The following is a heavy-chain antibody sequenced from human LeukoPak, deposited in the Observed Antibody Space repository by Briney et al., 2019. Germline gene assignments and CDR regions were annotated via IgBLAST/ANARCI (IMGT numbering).Heavy chain of an antibody. CDR1: GYTFTSYG. Sequence: ASVKVSCKASGYTFTSYGISWVRQAPGQGLEWMGWISAYNGNTNYALKLQGRVTMTTDTSTSTAYMELRSLRSDDTAVYYCARDRPSYYDSSGYNYWGQGTLVTVSS. J-gene: IGHJ4*02. D-gene: IGHD3-22*01. CDR3: ARDRPSYYDSSGYNY. V-gene: IGHV1-18*01. CDR2: ISAYNGNT.